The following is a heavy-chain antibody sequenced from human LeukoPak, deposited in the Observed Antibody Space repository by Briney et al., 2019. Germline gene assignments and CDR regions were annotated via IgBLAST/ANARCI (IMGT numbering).Heavy chain of an antibody. CDR3: ARESGYKGLGFDY. J-gene: IGHJ4*02. Sequence: GSLRLSCAASGITFSSYGMSWVRQAPGRGLEWVSSISSTGGTTYYADSVKGRFTISRDNAKNSLYLQMNSLRAEDTAVYYCARESGYKGLGFDYWGQGTLVTVSS. V-gene: IGHV3-23*01. CDR1: GITFSSYG. D-gene: IGHD5-12*01. CDR2: ISSTGGTT.